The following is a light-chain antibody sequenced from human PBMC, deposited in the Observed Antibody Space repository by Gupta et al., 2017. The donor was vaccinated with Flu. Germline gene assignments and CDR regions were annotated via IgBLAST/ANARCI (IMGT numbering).Light chain of an antibody. CDR2: KVS. V-gene: IGKV2-30*02. CDR1: QSLVHNNGNTY. J-gene: IGKJ2*01. CDR3: RQWKGWPYA. Sequence: VTLGQPASISCRSSQSLVHNNGNTYVNWFQQRPGLSPRRLLYKVSNRDSGVPDRFRGSASGTDFTVKISRGAADDVGVYYCRQWKGWPYAFGPGTKMEI.